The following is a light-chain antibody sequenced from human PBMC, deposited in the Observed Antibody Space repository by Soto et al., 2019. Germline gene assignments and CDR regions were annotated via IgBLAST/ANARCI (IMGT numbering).Light chain of an antibody. CDR2: GAS. V-gene: IGKV3-20*01. CDR1: QSVSSSY. Sequence: EIVLTQSPGTLSLSPGERATLSCRASQSVSSSYLAWYQQKPGQAPRLLIYGASSRATGIPDRFSGSGSGTDFTLTISRLEPEVFAVYYCQQYGSSPTFGGGTKV. J-gene: IGKJ4*01. CDR3: QQYGSSPT.